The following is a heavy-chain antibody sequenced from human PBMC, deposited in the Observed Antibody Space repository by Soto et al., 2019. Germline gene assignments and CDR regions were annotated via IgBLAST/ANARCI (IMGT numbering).Heavy chain of an antibody. V-gene: IGHV2-5*02. CDR3: AHSLAASNYVDYEPINSFDY. J-gene: IGHJ4*02. D-gene: IGHD4-17*01. CDR1: GFSLSTSGVG. Sequence: QITLKESGPTLVKPTQTLTLTCTFSGFSLSTSGVGVGWIRQPPGKALEWLALIYWDDDKRYSPSLKSRLTITQDTSKNHVVLTMTNMDPVDTATYYCAHSLAASNYVDYEPINSFDYWGQGTLVTLSS. CDR2: IYWDDDK.